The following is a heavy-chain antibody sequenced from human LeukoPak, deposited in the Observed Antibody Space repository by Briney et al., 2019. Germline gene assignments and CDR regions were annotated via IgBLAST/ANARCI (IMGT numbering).Heavy chain of an antibody. Sequence: PGGSLRLSCAASGFTFSSYWMSWVRQAPGKGLEWVANIKQDGSEKYYVDSVKGRFTISRDNAKNSLYLQMNSLRAEDTAVYYCARRHSSGWYGSKGFDPWGQGTLVTVSS. CDR2: IKQDGSEK. J-gene: IGHJ5*02. CDR1: GFTFSSYW. V-gene: IGHV3-7*01. D-gene: IGHD6-19*01. CDR3: ARRHSSGWYGSKGFDP.